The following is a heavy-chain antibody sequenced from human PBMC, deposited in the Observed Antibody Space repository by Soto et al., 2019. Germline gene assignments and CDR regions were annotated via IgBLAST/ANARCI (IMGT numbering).Heavy chain of an antibody. D-gene: IGHD2-8*01. V-gene: IGHV1-46*01. Sequence: ASVKVSCKASGYTFSSYYMHWVRQAPGQGLEWMGIINPSGGSTSYAQKFQGRVTMTRDTSTSTVYMELSSLRSEDTAVYYCAKDATAVNGVWDPFDMWGQGTEVTVSS. CDR2: INPSGGST. CDR1: GYTFSSYY. J-gene: IGHJ3*02. CDR3: AKDATAVNGVWDPFDM.